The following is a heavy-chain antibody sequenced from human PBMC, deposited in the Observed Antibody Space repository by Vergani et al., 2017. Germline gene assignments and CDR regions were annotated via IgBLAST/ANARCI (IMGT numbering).Heavy chain of an antibody. Sequence: QVQLQQWGGGLLKPSETLSLTCVVNGGSFTSYHWTWIRQSPGKGLEWIGYIYYSGSTNYNPSLKSRVTISVDTSKNQFSLKLSSVTAADTAVYYCARDGLADYYYYGMDVWGQGTTVTVSS. CDR1: GGSFTSYH. CDR3: ARDGLADYYYYGMDV. J-gene: IGHJ6*02. D-gene: IGHD5-12*01. CDR2: IYYSGST. V-gene: IGHV4-34*11.